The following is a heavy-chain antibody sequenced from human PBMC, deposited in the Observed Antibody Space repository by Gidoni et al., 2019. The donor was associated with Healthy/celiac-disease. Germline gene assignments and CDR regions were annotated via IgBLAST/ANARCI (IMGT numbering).Heavy chain of an antibody. CDR2: IYYSGST. Sequence: QVQLQESGPGLGKPSQTLSLTCTVSGGSISSGGYYWSWIRQHPGKGLEWIGYIYYSGSTYYNPSLKSRVTISVDTSKNQFSLKLSSVTAADTAVYYCARGGIAAAGTSGANWFDPWGQGTLVTVSS. V-gene: IGHV4-31*03. CDR1: GGSISSGGYY. D-gene: IGHD6-13*01. J-gene: IGHJ5*02. CDR3: ARGGIAAAGTSGANWFDP.